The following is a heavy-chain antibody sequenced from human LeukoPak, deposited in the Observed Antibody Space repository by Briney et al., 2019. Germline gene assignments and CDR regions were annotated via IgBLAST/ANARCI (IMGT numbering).Heavy chain of an antibody. CDR1: GGSVSSSTYY. CDR3: ARSPSWVTGTTTWFDP. D-gene: IGHD1-7*01. CDR2: IYYSGRT. Sequence: SETLSLTCTVSGGSVSSSTYYWGWIRQPPGKGLEWIGSIYYSGRTYYNPSLKSRVTISVDTSKNQFSLKLNSVTAADTAVYYCARSPSWVTGTTTWFDPWGQGTQVTVSS. V-gene: IGHV4-39*01. J-gene: IGHJ5*02.